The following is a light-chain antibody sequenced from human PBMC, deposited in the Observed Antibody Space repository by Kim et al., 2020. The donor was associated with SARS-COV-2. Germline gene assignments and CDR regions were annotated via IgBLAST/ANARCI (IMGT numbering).Light chain of an antibody. J-gene: IGLJ3*02. CDR1: ISNIGSNY. CDR2: RNN. CDR3: AAWDDSLSGPWV. V-gene: IGLV1-47*01. Sequence: QRVTISCSGSISNIGSNYVYWYQQLPGTAPKLLIYRNNQRPSGVPDRFSGSKSGTSASLAISGLRSEDEADYYCAAWDDSLSGPWVFGGGTQLTVL.